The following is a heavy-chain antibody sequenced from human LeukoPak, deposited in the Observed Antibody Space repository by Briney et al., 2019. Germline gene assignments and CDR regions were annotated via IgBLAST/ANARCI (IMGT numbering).Heavy chain of an antibody. D-gene: IGHD4-17*01. CDR2: IYPDDSDI. J-gene: IGHJ4*02. V-gene: IGHV5-51*01. Sequence: GESLKISCQGSGYSFTSRWIAWVRQMPGKGLEWMGIIYPDDSDIRYNPSFQGQVTMSADKSVNVAYLQWSSLKASDTAMYYCATFSNYGDFFDFWGPGTLVTVSS. CDR3: ATFSNYGDFFDF. CDR1: GYSFTSRW.